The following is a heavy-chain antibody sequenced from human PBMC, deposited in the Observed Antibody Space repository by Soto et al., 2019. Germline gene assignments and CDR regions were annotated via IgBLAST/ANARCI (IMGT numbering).Heavy chain of an antibody. CDR1: GYTFTSYA. D-gene: IGHD1-26*01. CDR2: INAGNGNT. V-gene: IGHV1-3*01. J-gene: IGHJ4*02. Sequence: QVQLVQSGAEVKKPGASVKVSCKXSGYTFTSYAMHWVRQAPGQRLEWMGWINAGNGNTKYSQKFQGRVTITRDTSASTAYMELSSLRXEDTXVYYCARDLGVGAASDYWGQGTLVTVSS. CDR3: ARDLGVGAASDY.